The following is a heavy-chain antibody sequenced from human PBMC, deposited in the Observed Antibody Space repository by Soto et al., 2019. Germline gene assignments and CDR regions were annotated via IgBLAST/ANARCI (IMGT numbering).Heavy chain of an antibody. J-gene: IGHJ4*02. CDR1: GGSFSGYY. CDR2: INHSGST. Sequence: PSETLSLTCAVYGGSFSGYYWSWIRPPPGKGLGWIGEINHSGSTNYNPSLKSRVTISVDTSKNQFSLKLSSVTAADTAVYYCASPDYGSGKLAFDYWGQGTLVTVSS. CDR3: ASPDYGSGKLAFDY. V-gene: IGHV4-34*01. D-gene: IGHD3-10*01.